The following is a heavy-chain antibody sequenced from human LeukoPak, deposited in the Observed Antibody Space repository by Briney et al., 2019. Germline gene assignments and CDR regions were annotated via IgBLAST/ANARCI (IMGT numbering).Heavy chain of an antibody. D-gene: IGHD6-19*01. Sequence: PGGSLRLSCAASGFTFSSYEMNWVRQAPGKGLEWVSYISSSGSTIYYADSVKGRFTISRDNAKNSLYLQMNSLRAEDTAVYYCASGRAVAGNLNYWGQGTLVTVSS. V-gene: IGHV3-48*03. CDR3: ASGRAVAGNLNY. CDR2: ISSSGSTI. CDR1: GFTFSSYE. J-gene: IGHJ4*02.